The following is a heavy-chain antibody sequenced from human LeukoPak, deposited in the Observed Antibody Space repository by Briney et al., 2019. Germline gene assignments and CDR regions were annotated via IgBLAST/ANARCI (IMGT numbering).Heavy chain of an antibody. V-gene: IGHV1-2*02. CDR2: INPNSGGT. CDR1: GHIFTGYY. Sequence: GASVKVSCKASGHIFTGYYMHRVRQAPGQGLEWMGWINPNSGGTNSAQKFQGRVTMTRDTSISTAYMELCRLTSDDTAVYYCARHPYSGSYHFDYWGQGTLVTVSS. CDR3: ARHPYSGSYHFDY. J-gene: IGHJ4*02. D-gene: IGHD1-26*01.